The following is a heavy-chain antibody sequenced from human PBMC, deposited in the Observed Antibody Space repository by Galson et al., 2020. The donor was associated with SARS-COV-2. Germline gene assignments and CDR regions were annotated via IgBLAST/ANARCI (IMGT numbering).Heavy chain of an antibody. CDR3: VKDNGHFDSSGYSDHFEY. Sequence: GGSLRLSCSASGFTFSSYAMHWVRQAPGKGLEYVSAISSNGGSTYYADSVKGRFTISRDNSKNTLYLQMSSLSTEDTAVYYCVKDNGHFDSSGYSDHFEYWGQGTLVTVSS. J-gene: IGHJ4*02. CDR1: GFTFSSYA. CDR2: ISSNGGST. D-gene: IGHD3-22*01. V-gene: IGHV3-64D*06.